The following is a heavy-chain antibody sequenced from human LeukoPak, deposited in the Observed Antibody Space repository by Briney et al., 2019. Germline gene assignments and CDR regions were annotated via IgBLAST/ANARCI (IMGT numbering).Heavy chain of an antibody. CDR2: ISSSGSNK. V-gene: IGHV3-48*03. J-gene: IGHJ4*02. Sequence: TGGSLRLFRGASGYTYSSLEMHWVRRARGKGLEWGTYISSSGSNKYCADSVQGRFNNYRDNAKNSLHLQMKTVIAEDTAVYDCAIRPRRFISPVCFYFWGRGTLVTVPS. D-gene: IGHD3-3*01. CDR1: GYTYSSLE. CDR3: AIRPRRFISPVCFYF.